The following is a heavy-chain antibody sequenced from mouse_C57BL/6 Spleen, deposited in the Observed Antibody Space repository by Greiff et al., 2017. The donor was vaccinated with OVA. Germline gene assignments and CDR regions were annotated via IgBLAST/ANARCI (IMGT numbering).Heavy chain of an antibody. Sequence: EVQLQQSGPELVKPGASVKISCKASGYTFTDYYMNWVKQSHGKSLEWIGDINPNNGGTSYNQKFKGKATLTVDKSSSTAYMELRSVTSEDSAVYYCARGGLRTLFAYWGQGTLVTVSA. V-gene: IGHV1-26*01. J-gene: IGHJ3*01. CDR3: ARGGLRTLFAY. CDR2: INPNNGGT. CDR1: GYTFTDYY. D-gene: IGHD2-4*01.